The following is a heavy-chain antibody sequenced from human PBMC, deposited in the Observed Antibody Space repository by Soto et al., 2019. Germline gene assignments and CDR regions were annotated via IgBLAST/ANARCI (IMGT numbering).Heavy chain of an antibody. D-gene: IGHD2-15*01. CDR2: INAGNGNT. CDR1: GYIFTAYS. V-gene: IGHV1-3*01. CDR3: AREGIVVVEPFDY. J-gene: IGHJ4*02. Sequence: GASVKVSCKASGYIFTAYSMHWVRQAPGQRLEWMGWINAGNGNTKYSQKFQGRVTITRDTSASTAYMELSSLRSEDTAVYYCAREGIVVVEPFDYWGQGTLVTVSS.